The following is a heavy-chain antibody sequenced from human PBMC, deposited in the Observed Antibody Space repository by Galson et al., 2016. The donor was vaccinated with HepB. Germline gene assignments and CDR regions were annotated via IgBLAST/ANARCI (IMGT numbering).Heavy chain of an antibody. D-gene: IGHD7-27*01. CDR3: AHVPNWGSGVDY. J-gene: IGHJ4*02. CDR1: GFSLSTRGVA. CDR2: IYWDDDK. V-gene: IGHV2-5*02. Sequence: LVKPTQALTLTCTFSGFSLSTRGVAVGWIRQPPGRALELLALIYWDDDKRYSPSLKNRLTISKDTSKNRVVLTVANMDPVDTATYYCAHVPNWGSGVDYWGQGTLDTVSS.